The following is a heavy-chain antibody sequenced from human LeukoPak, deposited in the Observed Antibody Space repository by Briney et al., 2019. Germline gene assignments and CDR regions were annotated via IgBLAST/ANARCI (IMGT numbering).Heavy chain of an antibody. CDR2: ISDNSGAI. V-gene: IGHV3-21*01. CDR1: GFTFSDYG. J-gene: IGHJ4*02. Sequence: PGGSLRLSCAASGFTFSDYGMIWVRQAPWKGLAWVSSISDNSGAIHYAESVKGRFTISRDNAKNSLYLQMNGLRAEDTAIYYCARTTYYDLPTPDYWGQGTLVTVSS. D-gene: IGHD3-3*01. CDR3: ARTTYYDLPTPDY.